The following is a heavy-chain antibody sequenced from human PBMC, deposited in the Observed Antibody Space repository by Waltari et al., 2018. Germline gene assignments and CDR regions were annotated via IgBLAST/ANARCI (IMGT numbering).Heavy chain of an antibody. V-gene: IGHV3-7*01. CDR2: IKQDGSEK. D-gene: IGHD5-18*01. CDR3: ARGDYGYVGAFDI. Sequence: EVQLVESGGGLVQPGGSLRLSCAASGFTFSSYWMSWVRQAPGKGLAWVANIKQDGSEKYYVDSVKGRFTSSRDNAKNSLYLQMNSLRAEDTAVYYCARGDYGYVGAFDIWGQGTMVTVSS. CDR1: GFTFSSYW. J-gene: IGHJ3*02.